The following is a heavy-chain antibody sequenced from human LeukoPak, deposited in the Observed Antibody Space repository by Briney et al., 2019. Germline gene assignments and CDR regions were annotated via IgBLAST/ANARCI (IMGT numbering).Heavy chain of an antibody. CDR2: IIPILGIA. J-gene: IGHJ6*03. CDR3: ASGVFDWLLRYYYYMDV. D-gene: IGHD3-9*01. Sequence: SVKVSCKASGGTFSSYAISWVRQAPGQGLEWMGRIIPILGIANYAQKFQGRVTITADKSTSTAYMELSSLRSEDTAVYYCASGVFDWLLRYYYYMDVWGKGTTVTVSS. CDR1: GGTFSSYA. V-gene: IGHV1-69*04.